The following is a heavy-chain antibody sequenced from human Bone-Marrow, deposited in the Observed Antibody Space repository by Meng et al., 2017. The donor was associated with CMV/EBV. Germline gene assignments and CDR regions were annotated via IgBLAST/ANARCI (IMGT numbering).Heavy chain of an antibody. J-gene: IGHJ6*01. CDR3: ARRYDFWSAAYGMAV. CDR2: ISSSDGTI. D-gene: IGHD3-3*01. V-gene: IGHV3-48*03. Sequence: GESLKISCAASGFTFSSYEMNWVRQAPGEGLEWVAYISSSDGTIKYADFVKGRFTISRDNAKNSLYLQMNSLRAEDTAVYYCARRYDFWSAAYGMAVWGQGTTVTVSS. CDR1: GFTFSSYE.